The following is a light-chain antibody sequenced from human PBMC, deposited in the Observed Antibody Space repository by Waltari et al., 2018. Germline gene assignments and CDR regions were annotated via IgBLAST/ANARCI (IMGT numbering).Light chain of an antibody. V-gene: IGLV1-40*01. Sequence: QSVLTQPPSLSGAPVQNVPISCTGSASNTGAGAVAHWYPQLPRAAPKLPIYGSTSRPLGVPDRFFGSTAGTSASLAITGLQAEDEGDYYCQSYDTSLSVVFGGGTKLTVL. CDR1: ASNTGAGAV. J-gene: IGLJ3*02. CDR2: GST. CDR3: QSYDTSLSVV.